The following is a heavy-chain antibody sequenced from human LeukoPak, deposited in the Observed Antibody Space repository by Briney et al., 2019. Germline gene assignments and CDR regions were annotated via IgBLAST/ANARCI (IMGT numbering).Heavy chain of an antibody. CDR2: ISSSGNTI. V-gene: IGHV3-11*04. Sequence: GGSLRLSCAASGFTFTDYYMSWIRQAPGKGLEWVSYISSSGNTIYYADSVKGRLTISRDNAKSSLYLQMNSLRAEDTAVYYCARRTSGTYIVATYWGQGTLVTVSS. CDR3: ARRTSGTYIVATY. J-gene: IGHJ4*02. CDR1: GFTFTDYY. D-gene: IGHD5-12*01.